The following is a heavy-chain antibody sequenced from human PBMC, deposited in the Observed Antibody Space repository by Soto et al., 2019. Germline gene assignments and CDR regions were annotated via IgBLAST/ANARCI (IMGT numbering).Heavy chain of an antibody. CDR3: ASSFRQSNFDY. Sequence: XGSLRLSCAASGFTLSSYSMNWVRQAPGKGPDWVSSISSSSSYIYYADSVKGRFTISRDNAKNSLYLQMNSLRAEDTAVYYCASSFRQSNFDYWGQGTLVTVSS. CDR2: ISSSSSYI. J-gene: IGHJ4*02. D-gene: IGHD2-21*01. V-gene: IGHV3-21*01. CDR1: GFTLSSYS.